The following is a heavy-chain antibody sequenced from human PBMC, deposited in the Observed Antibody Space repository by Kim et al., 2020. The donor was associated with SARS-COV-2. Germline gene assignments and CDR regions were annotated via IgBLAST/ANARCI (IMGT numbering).Heavy chain of an antibody. Sequence: ASVKVSCRASADTFITYYMHWVRQAPGQGLEWMGIINPSSGTTTYAQKFQGRITITRDTSTSTVYMEMSSLRFEDTAVYYCARGGDTVTTPVNFWGQGTLVTVSS. D-gene: IGHD4-17*01. CDR3: ARGGDTVTTPVNF. J-gene: IGHJ4*02. CDR1: ADTFITYY. V-gene: IGHV1-46*01. CDR2: INPSSGTT.